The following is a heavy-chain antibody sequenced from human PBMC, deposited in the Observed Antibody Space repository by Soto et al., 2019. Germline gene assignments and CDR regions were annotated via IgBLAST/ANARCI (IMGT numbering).Heavy chain of an antibody. D-gene: IGHD6-13*01. CDR1: GFTFSSYS. CDR3: ARSGHSSSSSCQLDX. CDR2: ISGSSSYI. Sequence: PGGSLRLSWAASGFTFSSYSMNWVRKAPGKGLEWVSSISGSSSYIYYADSVKGRFTISRDNSKNSLYLQMNSLRAEDTAVYYCARSGHSSSSSCQLDXWGQLTPVTASX. J-gene: IGHJ4*02. V-gene: IGHV3-21*01.